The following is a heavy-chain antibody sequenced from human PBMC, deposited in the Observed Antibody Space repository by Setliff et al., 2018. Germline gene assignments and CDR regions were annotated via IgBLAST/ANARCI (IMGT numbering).Heavy chain of an antibody. CDR2: ISGDGRNT. CDR3: ARDGAHSGYLTPRYYYYMDV. CDR1: GFSLSEFP. D-gene: IGHD3-22*01. V-gene: IGHV3-30*04. Sequence: GGSLRLSCSASGFSLSEFPMHWVRQAPGKGLEWVASISGDGRNTYYAASVKGRFTISRDNSRNALYLQVRSLRIDDTAVYYCARDGAHSGYLTPRYYYYMDVWGKGTTVTVSS. J-gene: IGHJ6*03.